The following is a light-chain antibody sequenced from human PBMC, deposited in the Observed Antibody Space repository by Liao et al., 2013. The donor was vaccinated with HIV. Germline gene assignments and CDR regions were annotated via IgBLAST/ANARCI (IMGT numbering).Light chain of an antibody. V-gene: IGLV3-1*01. CDR1: RLGDKF. J-gene: IGLJ2*01. CDR2: QDT. Sequence: SYDLTQPPSVSVSPGQTASITCSGDRLGDKFVSWYQQKPGQSPVVVIYQDTKRPSGIPERFSGSNSGNTATLSISGTQAMDEADYFCQAWDRSAAVVFGG. CDR3: QAWDRSAAVV.